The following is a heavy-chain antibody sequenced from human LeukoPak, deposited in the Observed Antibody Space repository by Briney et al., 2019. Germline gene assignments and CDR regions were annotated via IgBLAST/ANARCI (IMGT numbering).Heavy chain of an antibody. Sequence: GSPRPSCAASGFPVSWHLMSLVRPASGEGLEGVSVIYSGGSTYYADSVKGRFTISRDNSKNTLYLQMNSLRAEDTAVYYCARDYYDSSGYYYFDYWGQGTLVTVSS. D-gene: IGHD3-22*01. J-gene: IGHJ4*02. V-gene: IGHV3-66*01. CDR2: IYSGGST. CDR3: ARDYYDSSGYYYFDY. CDR1: GFPVSWHL.